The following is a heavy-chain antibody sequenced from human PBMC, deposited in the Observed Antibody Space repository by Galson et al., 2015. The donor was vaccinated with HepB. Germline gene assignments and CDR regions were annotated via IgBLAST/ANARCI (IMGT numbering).Heavy chain of an antibody. J-gene: IGHJ6*02. CDR2: IRNGANYYAT. D-gene: IGHD3/OR15-3a*01. CDR1: GLTFSGSG. Sequence: SLRLSCAASGLTFSGSGIHWVRQAPGKGLEWVGRIRNGANYYATAYAPSVRGRFTVSRADLKSTAYLQMNSLTPEDTAVYYCTRPGYGSSWFLDYAHGVDVWGQGTTVIVS. V-gene: IGHV3-73*01. CDR3: TRPGYGSSWFLDYAHGVDV.